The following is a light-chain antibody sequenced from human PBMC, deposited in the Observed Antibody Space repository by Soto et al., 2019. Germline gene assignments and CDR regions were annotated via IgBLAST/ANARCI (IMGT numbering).Light chain of an antibody. CDR2: DVS. CDR3: CSYAGSYTSYV. J-gene: IGLJ1*01. Sequence: QCVLTQPRSVSGSPGQSVTISCTGTSSDVDGYNYVSWYQQHPGKAPKLMIYDVSERPSGVPDRFSGSKSGNTASLTISGLQAEDEADYYCCSYAGSYTSYVFGTGTKVTVL. CDR1: SSDVDGYNY. V-gene: IGLV2-11*01.